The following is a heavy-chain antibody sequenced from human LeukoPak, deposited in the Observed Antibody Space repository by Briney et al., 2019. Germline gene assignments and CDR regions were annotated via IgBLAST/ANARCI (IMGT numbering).Heavy chain of an antibody. CDR3: ARRGPKWLLLKLDAFDI. CDR1: GGSFSGYY. J-gene: IGHJ3*02. Sequence: ASEALSLTCAVYGGSFSGYYWSWIRQPPGKGLEWIGEINHSGSTNYNPSLKSRVTISVDTSKNQFSLKLSSVTAADTAVYYCARRGPKWLLLKLDAFDIWGQGTMVTVSS. CDR2: INHSGST. V-gene: IGHV4-34*01. D-gene: IGHD3-22*01.